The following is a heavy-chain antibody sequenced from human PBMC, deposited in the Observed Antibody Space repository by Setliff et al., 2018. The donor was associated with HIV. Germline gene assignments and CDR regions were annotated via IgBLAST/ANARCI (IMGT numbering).Heavy chain of an antibody. CDR1: GASFIRSRYY. J-gene: IGHJ4*02. V-gene: IGHV4-61*09. CDR2: VYTTGSA. Sequence: SETLSLTCTVSGASFIRSRYYWSWIRQPAGKGLEWIGHVYTTGSAGYNPSLESRVTILEALSKNQFSLNLDSVTAADTAVYFCARALAGDSGWNYFDLRGPGTLVTVSS. CDR3: ARALAGDSGWNYFDL. D-gene: IGHD6-19*01.